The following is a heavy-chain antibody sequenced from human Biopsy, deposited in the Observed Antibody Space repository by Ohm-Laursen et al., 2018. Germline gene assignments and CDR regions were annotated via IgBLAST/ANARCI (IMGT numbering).Heavy chain of an antibody. J-gene: IGHJ3*02. Sequence: ATVKISCKTSGYTFTAYGISRVRQAPGQGLEWMGWISTYNDDTNIAQKFQGRVSMTTDTSTRTAYMELRSLRSGDTAIYFCARDPGYDFWSGSDPFDIWGQGTLVTVS. V-gene: IGHV1-18*04. CDR3: ARDPGYDFWSGSDPFDI. CDR2: ISTYNDDT. D-gene: IGHD3-3*01. CDR1: GYTFTAYG.